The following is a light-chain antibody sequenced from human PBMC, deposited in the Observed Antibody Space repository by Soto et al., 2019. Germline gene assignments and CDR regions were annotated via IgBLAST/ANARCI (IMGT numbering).Light chain of an antibody. CDR3: QHFGGTTFT. CDR2: GAS. J-gene: IGKJ5*01. Sequence: EIVLTQSPATQSLSPGEGATLSCRASQSVSSSYIAWYQQRPGQTPSLLIYGASTRATGIPDRFSGSGSGTHFTLTISRLEPGDFAVYYCQHFGGTTFTFGQGTRLEIK. CDR1: QSVSSSY. V-gene: IGKV3-20*01.